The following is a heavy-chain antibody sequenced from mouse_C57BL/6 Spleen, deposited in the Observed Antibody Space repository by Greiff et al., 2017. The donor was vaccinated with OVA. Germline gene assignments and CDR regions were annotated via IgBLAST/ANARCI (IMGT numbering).Heavy chain of an antibody. Sequence: EVQLQQSGPELVKPGASVKISCKASGYSFTGYYMNWVKQSPEKSLEWIGEINPSTGGTTYNQKFKAKATLTVDKSSSTAYMQLKSLTSEDSAVYYCARFITTVVAPEDWGQGTTLTVSS. J-gene: IGHJ2*01. CDR2: INPSTGGT. CDR3: ARFITTVVAPED. V-gene: IGHV1-42*01. CDR1: GYSFTGYY. D-gene: IGHD1-1*01.